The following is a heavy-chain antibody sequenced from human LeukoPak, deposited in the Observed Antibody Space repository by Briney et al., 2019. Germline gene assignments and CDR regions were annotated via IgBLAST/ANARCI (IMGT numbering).Heavy chain of an antibody. V-gene: IGHV1-69*04. Sequence: SVKVSCKASGGTFSSYAISWVRQAPGQGLEWMGRIIPILGIANYAQKFQGRVTITADKSTSTAYMELSSLRSEDTAVYYCARVMDDFWSGYYSYYFDYWGQGTLVTVSS. J-gene: IGHJ4*02. CDR3: ARVMDDFWSGYYSYYFDY. CDR1: GGTFSSYA. D-gene: IGHD3-3*01. CDR2: IIPILGIA.